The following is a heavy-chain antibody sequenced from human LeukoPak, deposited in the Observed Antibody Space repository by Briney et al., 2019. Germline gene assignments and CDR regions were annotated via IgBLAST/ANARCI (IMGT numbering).Heavy chain of an antibody. CDR3: AKDHLYGDFFDS. V-gene: IGHV3-23*01. Sequence: PGGSLRLSCAASGFTFTTYAMSWVRQAPGKGLDWVSVISGSAGSAYYADSVKGRFTISRDNSKNMLHPQMNSLRAEDTAVYYYAKDHLYGDFFDSGGQGTLVTVSS. D-gene: IGHD4-17*01. CDR1: GFTFTTYA. CDR2: ISGSAGSA. J-gene: IGHJ4*02.